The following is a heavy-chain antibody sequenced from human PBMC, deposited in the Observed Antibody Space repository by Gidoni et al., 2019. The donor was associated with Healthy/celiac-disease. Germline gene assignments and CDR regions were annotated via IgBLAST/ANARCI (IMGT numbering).Heavy chain of an antibody. Sequence: EVQLVESGGGLVQPGGSLRLSCHASGFPFSSYSMNWVRQAPGKGLEWVSYISSSSSTIYYADSVKGRFTISRDNAKNSLYLQMNTLRAEDTAVYYCARDAPYSSGYPDNDYWGQGTLVTVSS. CDR2: ISSSSSTI. CDR1: GFPFSSYS. J-gene: IGHJ4*02. D-gene: IGHD3-22*01. CDR3: ARDAPYSSGYPDNDY. V-gene: IGHV3-48*01.